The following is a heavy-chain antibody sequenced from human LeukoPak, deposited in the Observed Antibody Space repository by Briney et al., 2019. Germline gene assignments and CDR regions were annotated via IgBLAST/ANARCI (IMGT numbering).Heavy chain of an antibody. CDR3: AKSLQSAWTHFDY. J-gene: IGHJ4*02. Sequence: GGSLRLSCAASGFTFSSYAMSWVRQAPGKGLEWVSAISGSGGSTYYADSVKGRFTISRDNSKNTLYPQMNSLRAEDTAVYYCAKSLQSAWTHFDYWGQGTQVTVSS. CDR2: ISGSGGST. CDR1: GFTFSSYA. D-gene: IGHD3/OR15-3a*01. V-gene: IGHV3-23*01.